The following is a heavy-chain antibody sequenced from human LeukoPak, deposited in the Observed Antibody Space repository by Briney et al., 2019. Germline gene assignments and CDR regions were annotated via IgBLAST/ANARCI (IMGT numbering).Heavy chain of an antibody. V-gene: IGHV3-30*18. D-gene: IGHD6-19*01. Sequence: GGSLRLSCAASGFTLSSYGMHWVRQAPGKGLEWVAVISYDGSNKYYADSVKGRFTISRDNSKNTLYLQMNSLRAEDTAVYYCAKLWHSGSTERTVDYWGQGTLVTVSS. J-gene: IGHJ4*02. CDR2: ISYDGSNK. CDR1: GFTLSSYG. CDR3: AKLWHSGSTERTVDY.